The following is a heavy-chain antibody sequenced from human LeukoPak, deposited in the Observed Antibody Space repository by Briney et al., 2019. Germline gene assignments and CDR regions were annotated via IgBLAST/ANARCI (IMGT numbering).Heavy chain of an antibody. CDR3: ARGSCSGGSCPHYYYYYYMDV. D-gene: IGHD2-15*01. V-gene: IGHV3-48*01. CDR1: GFTFSSYS. J-gene: IGHJ6*03. CDR2: ISSSSSTI. Sequence: GGSLRLSCAASGFTFSSYSMNWVRQAPGKGLEWVSYISSSSSTIYYADSVKGRFTISRDNAKNSLYLQMNSLRAEDTAVYYCARGSCSGGSCPHYYYYYYMDVWGKGTTVTVS.